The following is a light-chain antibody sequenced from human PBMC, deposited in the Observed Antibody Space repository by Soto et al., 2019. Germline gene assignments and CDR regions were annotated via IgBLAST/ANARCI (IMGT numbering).Light chain of an antibody. CDR1: QSVSSY. CDR2: DVS. V-gene: IGKV3-11*01. J-gene: IGKJ5*01. CDR3: QQYNNWPFS. Sequence: EIVLTQSRFTLSLSPLDRATLSFRASQSVSSYLAWYQQKPGQAPRLLIYDVSIRATGVPARFSATGSETDFTLTISGLQSGDSAVYFCQQYNNWPFSFGQGTRLEIK.